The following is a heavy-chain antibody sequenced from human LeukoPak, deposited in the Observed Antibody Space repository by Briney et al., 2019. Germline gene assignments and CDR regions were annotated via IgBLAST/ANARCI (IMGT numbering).Heavy chain of an antibody. Sequence: GGSLRLSCAASGFTFSNAWMSWVRRAPGKGLEWVGRIKSKTDGGTTDYAAPVKGRFTISRDDSKNTLYLQMNSLKTEDTAVYYCTTDYYYDILTGHYTPLDYFDYSGQGTLVTVSS. CDR2: IKSKTDGGTT. V-gene: IGHV3-15*01. CDR1: GFTFSNAW. CDR3: TTDYYYDILTGHYTPLDYFDY. D-gene: IGHD3-9*01. J-gene: IGHJ4*02.